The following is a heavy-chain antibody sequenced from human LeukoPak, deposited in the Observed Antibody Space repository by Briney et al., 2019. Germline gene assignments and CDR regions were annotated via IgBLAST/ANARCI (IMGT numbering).Heavy chain of an antibody. CDR2: ISGSGGST. J-gene: IGHJ3*02. D-gene: IGHD1-7*01. Sequence: GGSLRLSCAASGFTFSTYAMSWVRQAPGKGLEWVSAISGSGGSTYYADSVKGRFTISRDNSKSTLYLQMNSLRAEDTALYYCAKTSYNWNYDAFDIWGQGTMVTVSS. CDR1: GFTFSTYA. V-gene: IGHV3-23*01. CDR3: AKTSYNWNYDAFDI.